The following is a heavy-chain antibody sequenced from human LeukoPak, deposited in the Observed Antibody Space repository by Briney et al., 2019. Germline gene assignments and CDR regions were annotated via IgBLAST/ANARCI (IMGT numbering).Heavy chain of an antibody. CDR2: ISTSSSYI. CDR3: AISRGYFDY. J-gene: IGHJ4*02. Sequence: GGSLRLSCAASGFTFSTYSMNWVRQAPGKGLEWVSFISTSSSYIYYADSVRGRFTISRDNSKSTLYLQMNSLRAEDTAVYYCAISRGYFDYWGQGTLITVSS. V-gene: IGHV3-21*04. CDR1: GFTFSTYS.